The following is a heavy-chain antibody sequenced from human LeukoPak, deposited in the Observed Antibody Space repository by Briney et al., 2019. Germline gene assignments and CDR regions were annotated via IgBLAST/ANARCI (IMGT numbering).Heavy chain of an antibody. CDR1: GYSISSGGYS. Sequence: SETLSLTCTVSGYSISSGGYSWSWIRQPPGKGLEWIGYIYYSGSTYYNPSLKSRVTISVDTSKNQFSLKLSSVTAADTAVYYCARVISGIAFDIWGQGTMVTVSS. CDR3: ARVISGIAFDI. D-gene: IGHD1-26*01. V-gene: IGHV4-30-4*07. CDR2: IYYSGST. J-gene: IGHJ3*02.